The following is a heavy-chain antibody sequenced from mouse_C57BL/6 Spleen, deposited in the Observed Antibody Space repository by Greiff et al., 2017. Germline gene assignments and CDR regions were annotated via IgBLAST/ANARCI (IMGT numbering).Heavy chain of an antibody. CDR3: ARLDSSQGYFDV. J-gene: IGHJ1*03. CDR2: IYPGSGST. CDR1: GYTFTSYW. Sequence: QVQLKQPGAELVKPGASVKMSCKASGYTFTSYWITWVKQRPGQGLEWIGDIYPGSGSTNYNEKFKSKATLTVDTSSSTAYMQLTSLTSEDSAVYYCARLDSSQGYFDVWGTGTTVTVSS. V-gene: IGHV1-55*01.